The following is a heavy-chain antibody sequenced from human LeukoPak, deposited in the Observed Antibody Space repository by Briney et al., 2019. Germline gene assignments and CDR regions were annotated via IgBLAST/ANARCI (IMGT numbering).Heavy chain of an antibody. J-gene: IGHJ4*02. CDR3: AKDLNRYQLLYYFDY. Sequence: GGSLRLSCAASGFTFSSYGMHWVRQAPGKGLEWVAFIRYDGSNKYYADSVKGRFTISRDNSKNTLYLQMNSLRAEDTSVYYCAKDLNRYQLLYYFDYWGQGTLVTVSS. CDR2: IRYDGSNK. CDR1: GFTFSSYG. V-gene: IGHV3-30*02. D-gene: IGHD2-2*01.